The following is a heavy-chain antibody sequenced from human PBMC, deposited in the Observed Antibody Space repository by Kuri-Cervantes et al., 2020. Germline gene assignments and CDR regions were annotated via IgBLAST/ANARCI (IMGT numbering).Heavy chain of an antibody. V-gene: IGHV3-11*04. CDR2: ITGSGGTM. D-gene: IGHD3-3*01. Sequence: GGSLRLSCAASGFTFSDYSMTWIRQAPGKGLEWVSYITGSGGTMYYADSVKGRFTISRDNAKNSLYQQMNSLRAEDTAVYYCARGVTYYDFWSGTWTDNWFDPWGQGTLVTVSS. CDR3: ARGVTYYDFWSGTWTDNWFDP. CDR1: GFTFSDYS. J-gene: IGHJ5*02.